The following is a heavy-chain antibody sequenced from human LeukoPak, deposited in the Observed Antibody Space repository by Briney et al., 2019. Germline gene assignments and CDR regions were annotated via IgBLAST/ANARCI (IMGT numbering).Heavy chain of an antibody. J-gene: IGHJ3*02. D-gene: IGHD1-26*01. CDR2: LYRGVST. V-gene: IGHV3-66*01. CDR1: ELIVSDNY. CDR3: TRFQWGATDAFDI. Sequence: PGGSLRLSCVGSELIVSDNYMGWVRQAPGKGLECVSFLYRGVSTYSADSVKGRFTISRDTSKNTLYLQMNSLQAEAPAVYYCTRFQWGATDAFDIWGQGTMVAVSS.